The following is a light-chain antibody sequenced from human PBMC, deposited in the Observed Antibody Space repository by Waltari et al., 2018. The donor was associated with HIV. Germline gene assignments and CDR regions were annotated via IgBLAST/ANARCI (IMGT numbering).Light chain of an antibody. Sequence: DIVLTQSPGTLSLSPAERASLSCRASQTVSSNYLAWYQQKPGQAPRLLIYGASRRATGIPDRLSGSGSATDFSLTISRLEPEDVAVYYCQHYGSSPGFTFGPGTKVDIK. J-gene: IGKJ3*01. CDR1: QTVSSNY. CDR2: GAS. CDR3: QHYGSSPGFT. V-gene: IGKV3-20*01.